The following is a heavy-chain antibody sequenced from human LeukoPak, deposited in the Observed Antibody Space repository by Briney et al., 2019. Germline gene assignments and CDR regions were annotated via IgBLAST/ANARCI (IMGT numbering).Heavy chain of an antibody. J-gene: IGHJ5*02. CDR2: ISGSGGTT. CDR1: GFTFSSYA. V-gene: IGHV3-23*01. Sequence: PGGSLRLSCAASGFTFSSYAMTWVRQAPGEGLEWVSAISGSGGTTYYADSVKGRFTISRDNSKNTLYLQMNSLRAEDTAVYYCAEGIEVGRYAPTDPWGQGTLVIVSS. D-gene: IGHD2-15*01. CDR3: AEGIEVGRYAPTDP.